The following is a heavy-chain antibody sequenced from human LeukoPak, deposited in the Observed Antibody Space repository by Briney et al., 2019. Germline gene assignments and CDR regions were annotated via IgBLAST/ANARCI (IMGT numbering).Heavy chain of an antibody. CDR1: GFTVSSKY. Sequence: GGSLRLSCAASGFTVSSKYMSWVRQAPGKGLEWVSVIYSGGSTYYADSVKGRFTISRDDSKNTLYLQMNSLRAEDTAVYYCARDNRGAVAGLYGMDVWGQGTTVTVSS. CDR3: ARDNRGAVAGLYGMDV. J-gene: IGHJ6*02. CDR2: IYSGGST. V-gene: IGHV3-66*01. D-gene: IGHD6-19*01.